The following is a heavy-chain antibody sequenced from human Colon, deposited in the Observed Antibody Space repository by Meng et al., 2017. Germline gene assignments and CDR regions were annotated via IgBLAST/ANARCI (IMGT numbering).Heavy chain of an antibody. Sequence: ASVKVSCKASGYTFTSYAMKWVRQAPGQGLEWMGWINTNTGNPTYAQGFTGRFVFSLDTSVSTAYLQISSLKAEDTAVYYCARVGDDCSGGSCYSFDYWGQGTLVTVSS. D-gene: IGHD2-15*01. V-gene: IGHV7-4-1*02. CDR3: ARVGDDCSGGSCYSFDY. CDR2: INTNTGNP. J-gene: IGHJ4*02. CDR1: GYTFTSYA.